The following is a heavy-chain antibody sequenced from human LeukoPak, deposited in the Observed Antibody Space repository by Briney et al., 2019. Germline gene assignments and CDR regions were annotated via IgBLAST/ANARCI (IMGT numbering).Heavy chain of an antibody. V-gene: IGHV1-69*04. Sequence: SVKVSCKASGGTFSSYAISWVRQAPGQGLEWMGRIIPILGIANYAQKFQGRVTITADKSTSTAYMELSSLRSEDTAVYYYARLKPSVTYYDFWSGYDNWFDPWGQGTLVTVSS. D-gene: IGHD3-3*01. CDR3: ARLKPSVTYYDFWSGYDNWFDP. J-gene: IGHJ5*02. CDR2: IIPILGIA. CDR1: GGTFSSYA.